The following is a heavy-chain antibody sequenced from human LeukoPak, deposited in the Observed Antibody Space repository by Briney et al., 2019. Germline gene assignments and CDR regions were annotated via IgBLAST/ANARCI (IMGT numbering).Heavy chain of an antibody. Sequence: SETLSLTCAVSGYSISSDYYWGWIRQPPGKGLEWIGSIYQSGSTHYNPSLKSRVTISVDTSKNQFSLKLSSVTAAATAVYYCARNSSSDGYKSARSFDLWGRGTLVTVSS. CDR3: ARNSSSDGYKSARSFDL. D-gene: IGHD5-24*01. CDR2: IYQSGST. CDR1: GYSISSDYY. V-gene: IGHV4-38-2*01. J-gene: IGHJ2*01.